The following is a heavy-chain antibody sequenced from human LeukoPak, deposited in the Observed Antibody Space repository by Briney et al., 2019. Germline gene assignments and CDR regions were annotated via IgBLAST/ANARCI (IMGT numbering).Heavy chain of an antibody. Sequence: ASVNVSLKFSGYTLTELSMHWVRQAPGKGLEWMGGFDPEDGETIYSQKFQGRVTMTEDTSTDTAYMELSSLRSEDTAVYYCATVADSSGRWYWGQGTLVTVSS. CDR3: ATVADSSGRWY. D-gene: IGHD4-23*01. V-gene: IGHV1-24*01. J-gene: IGHJ4*02. CDR2: FDPEDGET. CDR1: GYTLTELS.